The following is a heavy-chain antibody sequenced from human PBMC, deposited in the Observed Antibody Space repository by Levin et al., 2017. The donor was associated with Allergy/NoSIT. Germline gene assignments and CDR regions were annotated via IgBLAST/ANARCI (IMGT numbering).Heavy chain of an antibody. CDR3: ARVVDYDILAGYYSPYYFDY. D-gene: IGHD3-9*01. J-gene: IGHJ4*02. CDR2: IYYSGTT. Sequence: SQTLSLPCTVSGGSISSGDYYWSWIRQPPGKGLEWIGYIYYSGTTYYNPSLKSRVTMSIDTSRNQFSLRLNSVTAADTAVYYCARVVDYDILAGYYSPYYFDYWGQGTLVTVSS. V-gene: IGHV4-30-4*01. CDR1: GGSISSGDYY.